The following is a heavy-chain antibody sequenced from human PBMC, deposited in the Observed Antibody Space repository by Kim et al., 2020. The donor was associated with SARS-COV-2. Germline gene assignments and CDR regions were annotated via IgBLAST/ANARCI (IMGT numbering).Heavy chain of an antibody. Sequence: SETLSLTCTVSGGSISSYYWSWIRQPPGKGLEWIGYIYYSGSTNYNPSLKSRVTISVDTSKNQFSLKLSSVTAADTAVYYCARWEAERSSFTRGTFDIWGQGTMVTVSS. CDR3: ARWEAERSSFTRGTFDI. J-gene: IGHJ3*02. V-gene: IGHV4-59*13. CDR1: GGSISSYY. D-gene: IGHD6-13*01. CDR2: IYYSGST.